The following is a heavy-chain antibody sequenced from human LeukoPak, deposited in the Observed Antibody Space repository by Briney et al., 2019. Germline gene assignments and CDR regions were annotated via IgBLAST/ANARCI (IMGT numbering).Heavy chain of an antibody. CDR3: ARDRCYCSGGSCCHDAFDI. Sequence: GGSLRLSCAASGFTFSSYEMNWVRQAPGKGLEWVSYISSSSSYIYYADSVKGRFTISRDNAKNSLYLQMNSLRAEDTAVYYCARDRCYCSGGSCCHDAFDIWGQGTMVTVSS. CDR1: GFTFSSYE. CDR2: ISSSSSYI. V-gene: IGHV3-21*05. D-gene: IGHD2-15*01. J-gene: IGHJ3*02.